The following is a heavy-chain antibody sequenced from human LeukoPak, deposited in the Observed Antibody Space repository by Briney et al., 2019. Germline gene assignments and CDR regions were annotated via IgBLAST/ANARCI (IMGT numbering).Heavy chain of an antibody. CDR3: ARDLVDYYDSSGYFDY. D-gene: IGHD3-22*01. V-gene: IGHV1-18*01. CDR2: ISAYNGNT. J-gene: IGHJ4*02. CDR1: GYTFTSYG. Sequence: ASVKVSCKASGYTFTSYGISWVRQAPGQGLEWMGWISAYNGNTNYAQKLQGRVTMTTDTSTSTVYMELRSLRSDDTAVYYCARDLVDYYDSSGYFDYWGQGTLVTVSS.